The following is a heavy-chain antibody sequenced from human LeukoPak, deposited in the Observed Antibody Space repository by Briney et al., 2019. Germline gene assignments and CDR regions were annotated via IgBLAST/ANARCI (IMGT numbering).Heavy chain of an antibody. CDR1: GGSISGDNYY. D-gene: IGHD4-17*01. CDR2: IYYSGSA. V-gene: IGHV4-39*01. CDR3: AKQVSVTSNWFDP. Sequence: SETLSLTCTVSGGSISGDNYYWGWIRQPPGKGLEWIGSIYYSGSAYYNPSLKSRVTISVDTSKNQFSLKLTSVTAADRAVYYCAKQVSVTSNWFDPWGQGALVTVSS. J-gene: IGHJ5*02.